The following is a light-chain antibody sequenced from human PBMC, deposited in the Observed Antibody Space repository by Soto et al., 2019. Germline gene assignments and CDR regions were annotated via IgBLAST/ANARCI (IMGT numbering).Light chain of an antibody. Sequence: EIVLTQSPATLSLSPGERATLSCRASQSVSTSLNWYQQKPGQAPRLLIYDASNRAPGIPARFSGSGSGTDFTLTISSLEPEDFATYYCQQSYSTPLTFGGGTKVEIK. V-gene: IGKV3-11*01. CDR2: DAS. J-gene: IGKJ4*01. CDR3: QQSYSTPLT. CDR1: QSVSTS.